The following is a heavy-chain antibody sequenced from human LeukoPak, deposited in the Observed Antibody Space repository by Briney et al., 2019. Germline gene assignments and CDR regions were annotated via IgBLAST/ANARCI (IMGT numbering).Heavy chain of an antibody. J-gene: IGHJ4*02. CDR2: ISYDGSNK. D-gene: IGHD1-26*01. CDR1: GFTFSSYG. Sequence: GGSLRLSCAASGFTFSSYGMHWVRQAPGKGLEWVAVISYDGSNKYYADSVKGRSTISRDNSKSTLYLQMNSLRAEDTAVYYCARDIVGASDYWGQGTLVTVSS. CDR3: ARDIVGASDY. V-gene: IGHV3-30*03.